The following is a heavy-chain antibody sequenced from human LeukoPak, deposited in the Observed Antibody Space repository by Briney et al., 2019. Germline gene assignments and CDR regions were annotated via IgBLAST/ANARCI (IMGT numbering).Heavy chain of an antibody. D-gene: IGHD7-27*01. J-gene: IGHJ3*02. Sequence: ASVKVSCKASGYTFTDYYIHWMRQVPGQGLEWMGWINPNSGGTNYAQKFQGRVTMTRDTSISTAYMELSRLRSDDTAVYYCARVELTGDAFDIWGQGTMVTVSS. V-gene: IGHV1-2*02. CDR2: INPNSGGT. CDR3: ARVELTGDAFDI. CDR1: GYTFTDYY.